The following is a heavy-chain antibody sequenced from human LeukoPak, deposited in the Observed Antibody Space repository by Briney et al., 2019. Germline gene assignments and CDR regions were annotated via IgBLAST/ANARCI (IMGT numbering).Heavy chain of an antibody. J-gene: IGHJ3*02. CDR1: GRTFCNSD. CDR2: MNPDTGNR. CDR3: AEGTDAFDI. D-gene: IGHD3-10*01. V-gene: IGHV1-8*01. Sequence: GASLRVSCKASGRTFCNSDINWVRQAPGQGLEWVGWMNPDTGNRGYAGKFQGRVTMTRDNSKATAFMDLSSLTSEDTAVYYCAEGTDAFDIWGQGTMVTVSS.